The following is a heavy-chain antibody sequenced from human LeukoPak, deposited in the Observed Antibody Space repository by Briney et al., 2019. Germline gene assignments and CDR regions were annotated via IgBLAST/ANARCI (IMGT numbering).Heavy chain of an antibody. D-gene: IGHD1-1*01. J-gene: IGHJ6*03. CDR2: ITADGGST. Sequence: GGSLRLSCAVSGFSFRSYAMNWVRQAPGKGLEWVAAITADGGSTHYTTSVKGRFIISRDTPKNTLSLQMNNLRAEDTAVYFCARVWICDYMDVWGEGTTVSVSS. V-gene: IGHV3-23*01. CDR1: GFSFRSYA. CDR3: ARVWICDYMDV.